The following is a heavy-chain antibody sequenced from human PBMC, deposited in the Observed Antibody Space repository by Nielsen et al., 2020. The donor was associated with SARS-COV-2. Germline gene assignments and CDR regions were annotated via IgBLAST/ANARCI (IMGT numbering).Heavy chain of an antibody. J-gene: IGHJ4*02. Sequence: GGSLRLSCAASGFTFDDYAMHWVRQAPGKGLEWVAVIWYDGSNKYYADSVKGRFTISRDNSKNTLYLQMNSLRAEDTAVYYCAKDLTLYDILTGYDYWGQGTLVTVSS. CDR1: GFTFDDYA. V-gene: IGHV3-33*06. D-gene: IGHD3-9*01. CDR3: AKDLTLYDILTGYDY. CDR2: IWYDGSNK.